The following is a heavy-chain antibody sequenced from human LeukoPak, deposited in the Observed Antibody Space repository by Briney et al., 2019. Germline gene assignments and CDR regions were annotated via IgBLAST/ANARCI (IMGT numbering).Heavy chain of an antibody. V-gene: IGHV4-4*07. D-gene: IGHD4-17*01. CDR3: ARAAYGDYRYYYFYLDV. CDR2: IYTSGSS. Sequence: SETLSLTCTVSGGSINSYYSSWIRQPAGKGLEWIGRIYTSGSSNYNPSLKSRVTMSVDTSKNQFSLRLTSVTAADTAVYYCARAAYGDYRYYYFYLDVWGKGTTVTVSS. CDR1: GGSINSYY. J-gene: IGHJ6*03.